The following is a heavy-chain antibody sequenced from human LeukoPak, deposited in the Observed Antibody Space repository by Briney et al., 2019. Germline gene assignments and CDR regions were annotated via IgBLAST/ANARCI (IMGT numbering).Heavy chain of an antibody. Sequence: SETLSLTCAAYGGSFSGYYWSWIRQPPGKGLEWIGEINHSGSTNYNPSLKSRVTISVDTSKDQLSLKLSSVTAADTAVYYCARKGRYCSSTSCYTKGRPTPNWFDPWGQGTLVTVSS. CDR2: INHSGST. CDR1: GGSFSGYY. CDR3: ARKGRYCSSTSCYTKGRPTPNWFDP. D-gene: IGHD2-2*02. J-gene: IGHJ5*02. V-gene: IGHV4-34*01.